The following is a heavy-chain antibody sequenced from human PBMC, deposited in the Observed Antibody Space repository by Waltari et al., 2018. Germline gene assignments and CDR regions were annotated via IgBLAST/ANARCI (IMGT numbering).Heavy chain of an antibody. CDR3: ARHGDSSGWFGARGKFDP. CDR2: MNPDKGNT. J-gene: IGHJ5*02. CDR1: GYNFTNYD. V-gene: IGHV1-8*01. Sequence: QVQLVQSGAEVKKPGASVKVSCKASGYNFTNYDISWVRQAAGQGLEWMGWMNPDKGNTGYAQRSQGRVTMTRNTSRSTAYMELSSLSSEDTAVYYCARHGDSSGWFGARGKFDPWGQGTLVIVSS. D-gene: IGHD6-19*01.